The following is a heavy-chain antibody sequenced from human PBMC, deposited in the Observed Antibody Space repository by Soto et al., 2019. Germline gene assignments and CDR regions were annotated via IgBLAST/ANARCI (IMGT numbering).Heavy chain of an antibody. CDR1: GGSYSGYY. CDR2: INHSGST. J-gene: IGHJ4*02. CDR3: ARELYYYGSGSTN. V-gene: IGHV4-34*01. Sequence: SETLSLTCAVYGGSYSGYYWSWIRQPPGKGLEWIGEINHSGSTNYNPSLKSRVTISVDTSKNQFSLKLSSVTAADTAVYYCARELYYYGSGSTNWGQGTLVTVSS. D-gene: IGHD3-10*01.